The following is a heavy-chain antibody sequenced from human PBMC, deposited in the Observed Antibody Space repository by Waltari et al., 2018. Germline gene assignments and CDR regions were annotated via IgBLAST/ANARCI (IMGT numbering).Heavy chain of an antibody. J-gene: IGHJ4*02. Sequence: VRQAPGEWLGGVSSISDSGGFTYHADSVKGRFPISRDNSKNTLYLQMNFLRAEDTAVYYCAKAIDGGYDFPSYFDSWGQGTLVTVSS. D-gene: IGHD5-12*01. CDR3: AKAIDGGYDFPSYFDS. V-gene: IGHV3-23*01. CDR2: ISDSGGFT.